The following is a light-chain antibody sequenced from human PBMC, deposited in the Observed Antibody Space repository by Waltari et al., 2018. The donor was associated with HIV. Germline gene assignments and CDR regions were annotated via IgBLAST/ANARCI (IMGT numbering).Light chain of an antibody. V-gene: IGLV3-21*04. Sequence: YALTQPPSVAVAPGRTARIAFEGNNIGDKTVHWYQQKPGQAPILVIYYDTDRPSGIPERFSGSNSGNTASLIISRVEAGDEADYYCQVWDTTTDQYVFGTGTKVTV. CDR3: QVWDTTTDQYV. J-gene: IGLJ1*01. CDR1: NIGDKT. CDR2: YDT.